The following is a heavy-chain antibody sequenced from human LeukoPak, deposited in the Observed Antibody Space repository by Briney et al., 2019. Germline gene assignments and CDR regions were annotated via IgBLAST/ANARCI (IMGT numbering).Heavy chain of an antibody. D-gene: IGHD3-16*01. Sequence: PSETLSLTCTVSGGSISSSSYYWGWIRQPPGKGLEWIGSIYYSGSTNYNPSLKSRVTISVDTSKNQFSLKLSSVTAADTAVYYCARRRKYTPGGSFDIWGQGTMVTVSS. CDR3: ARRRKYTPGGSFDI. CDR2: IYYSGST. CDR1: GGSISSSSYY. V-gene: IGHV4-39*07. J-gene: IGHJ3*02.